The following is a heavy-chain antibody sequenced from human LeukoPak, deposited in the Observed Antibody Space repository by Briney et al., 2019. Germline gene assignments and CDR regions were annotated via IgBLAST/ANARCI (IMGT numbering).Heavy chain of an antibody. D-gene: IGHD6-6*01. V-gene: IGHV1-2*02. J-gene: IGHJ4*02. CDR1: GYTFTGYY. CDR2: TNPSTGGT. CDR3: ARGRGQVVVYYFDY. Sequence: ASVKVSCKASGYTFTGYYMYWVRQAPGQGLEWMGWTNPSTGGTKYAQKFQGRVTMTRDTSISTAYMELSSLRSDDTAVYYCARGRGQVVVYYFDYCGQGTLVTVSS.